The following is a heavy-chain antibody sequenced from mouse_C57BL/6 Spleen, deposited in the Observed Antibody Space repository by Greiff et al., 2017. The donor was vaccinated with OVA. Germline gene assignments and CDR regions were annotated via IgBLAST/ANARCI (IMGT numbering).Heavy chain of an antibody. V-gene: IGHV1-69*01. CDR3: ARFSSWDGGFDV. CDR2: IDPSDSYT. J-gene: IGHJ1*03. D-gene: IGHD4-1*01. Sequence: QVQLQQPGAELVMPGASVKLSCKASGYTFTSYWMHWVKQRPGQGLEWIGEIDPSDSYTNYNQKFKGKSTLTVDKSSSTAYMQLSSLTSEDSAVYYCARFSSWDGGFDVWGTGTTVTVSS. CDR1: GYTFTSYW.